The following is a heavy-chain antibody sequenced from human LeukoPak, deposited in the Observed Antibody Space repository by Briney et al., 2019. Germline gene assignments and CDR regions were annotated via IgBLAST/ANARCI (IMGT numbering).Heavy chain of an antibody. V-gene: IGHV1-18*04. CDR2: SSTYNGNT. D-gene: IGHD3-10*01. CDR1: GYTFTGYY. J-gene: IGHJ6*02. CDR3: ARAPSRGSGSYSPYYYYYGMDV. Sequence: ASVKVSCKASGYTFTGYYMHWVRQAPGQGLEWMGWSSTYNGNTNYAQKLQGRVTMTTDTSTSTAYMELRSLRSDDTAVYYCARAPSRGSGSYSPYYYYYGMDVWGQGTTVTVSS.